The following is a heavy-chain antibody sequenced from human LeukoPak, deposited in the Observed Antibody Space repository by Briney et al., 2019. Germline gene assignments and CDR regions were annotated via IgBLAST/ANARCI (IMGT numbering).Heavy chain of an antibody. J-gene: IGHJ5*02. CDR2: INTNTGNP. V-gene: IGHV7-4-1*02. CDR3: ARDPGRFGELLIGNWFDP. CDR1: GYTFTSYA. D-gene: IGHD3-10*01. Sequence: GASVKVSCKASGYTFTSYAMNWVRQAPGQGLEWMGWINTNTGNPTYAQGFTGRFVFSLDTSVSTAYLQISSLKAEDTAVYYCARDPGRFGELLIGNWFDPWGQGTLVTVSS.